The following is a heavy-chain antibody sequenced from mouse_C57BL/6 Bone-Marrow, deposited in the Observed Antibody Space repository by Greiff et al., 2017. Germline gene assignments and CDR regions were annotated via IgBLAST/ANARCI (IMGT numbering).Heavy chain of an antibody. CDR2: LNPGSGGT. D-gene: IGHD1-1*01. V-gene: IGHV1-54*01. CDR1: GYAFTNYL. CDR3: ARGYYYGSSPFAY. J-gene: IGHJ3*01. Sequence: QVQLQQSGAELVRPGTSVKVSCKASGYAFTNYLIEWVKQRPGQGLEWIGVLNPGSGGTNYNAKFKGKATLTADKSSSTAYMQLSSLTSEDSAVYFCARGYYYGSSPFAYWGQGTLVTVSA.